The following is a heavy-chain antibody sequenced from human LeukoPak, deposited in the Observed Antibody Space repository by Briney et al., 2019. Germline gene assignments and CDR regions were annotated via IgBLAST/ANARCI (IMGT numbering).Heavy chain of an antibody. J-gene: IGHJ4*02. CDR1: GGSFSGYY. CDR2: INHSGST. V-gene: IGHV4-34*01. CDR3: ARDVTMVRGVMSDHFDY. Sequence: SETLSLTCAVYGGSFSGYYWSWIRQPPGKGLEWIGEINHSGSTNYNPSLKSRATISVDTSKNQFSLKLSSVTAADTAVYYCARDVTMVRGVMSDHFDYWGQGTLVTVSS. D-gene: IGHD3-10*01.